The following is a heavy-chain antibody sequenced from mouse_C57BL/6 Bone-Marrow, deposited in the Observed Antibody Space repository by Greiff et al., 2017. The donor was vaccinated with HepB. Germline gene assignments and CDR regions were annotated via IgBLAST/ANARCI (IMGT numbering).Heavy chain of an antibody. CDR3: ARDHYYGSSFY. Sequence: EVMLVESGGGLVKPGGSLKLSCAASGFTFSDYGMHWVRQAPEKGLEWVAYISSGSSTIYYADTVKGRFTISRDNAKNTLFLQMTSLRSEDTAMYYCARDHYYGSSFYWGQVTLVTVSA. D-gene: IGHD1-1*01. CDR2: ISSGSSTI. J-gene: IGHJ3*01. V-gene: IGHV5-17*01. CDR1: GFTFSDYG.